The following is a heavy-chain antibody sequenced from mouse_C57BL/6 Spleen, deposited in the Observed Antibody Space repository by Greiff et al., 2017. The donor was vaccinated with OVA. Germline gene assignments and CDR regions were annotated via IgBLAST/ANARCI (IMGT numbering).Heavy chain of an antibody. CDR1: GYTFTSYW. CDR3: ASRDGYGYFDV. Sequence: QVQLQQPGAELVRPGSSVKLSCKASGYTFTSYWMDWVKQRPGQGLEWIGNIYPSDSETHYNQKFKDKATLTVDKSSSTAYMQLSSLTSEDSAVDYCASRDGYGYFDVWGTGTTVTVSS. V-gene: IGHV1-61*01. CDR2: IYPSDSET. J-gene: IGHJ1*03. D-gene: IGHD2-3*01.